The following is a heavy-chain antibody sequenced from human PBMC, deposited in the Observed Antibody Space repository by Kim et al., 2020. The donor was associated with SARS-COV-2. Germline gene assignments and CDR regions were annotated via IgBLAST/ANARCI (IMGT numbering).Heavy chain of an antibody. Sequence: GGSLRLSCAASGFTVSSNYMSWVRQAPGKGLEWVSAIYSGGSTYYADSVKGRFTISRDNSKNTLYLQMNSLRAEDTAVYYCAREGNYYESSGYYNHFDYWGQGTLVTVSS. V-gene: IGHV3-53*01. D-gene: IGHD3-22*01. CDR2: IYSGGST. CDR1: GFTVSSNY. J-gene: IGHJ4*02. CDR3: AREGNYYESSGYYNHFDY.